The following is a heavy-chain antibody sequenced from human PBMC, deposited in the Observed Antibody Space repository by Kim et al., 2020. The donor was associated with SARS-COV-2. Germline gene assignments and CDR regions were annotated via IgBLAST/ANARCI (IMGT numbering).Heavy chain of an antibody. D-gene: IGHD4-17*01. Sequence: GGSLRLSCAASGFTFSSYGMHWVRQAPGKGLEWVAVISYDGSNKYYADSVKGRFTISRDNSKNTLYLQMNSLRAEDTAVYYCAKDPLPLEVTTVTTWFDYWGQGTLVTVSS. CDR1: GFTFSSYG. CDR2: ISYDGSNK. CDR3: AKDPLPLEVTTVTTWFDY. V-gene: IGHV3-30*18. J-gene: IGHJ4*02.